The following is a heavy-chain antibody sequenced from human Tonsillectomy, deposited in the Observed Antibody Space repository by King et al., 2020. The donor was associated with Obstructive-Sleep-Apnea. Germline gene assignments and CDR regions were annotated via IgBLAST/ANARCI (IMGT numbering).Heavy chain of an antibody. D-gene: IGHD3-10*01. V-gene: IGHV3-30-3*01. CDR3: AREVHGGFDY. CDR2: ISYDGNNE. CDR1: GFTFTSFA. J-gene: IGHJ4*02. Sequence: VQLVESGGGVVQPGRSLILSCAASGFTFTSFAMHWVRQAPGKGLEWVGIISYDGNNEFNADSVKGRFTIFRVNSRSTLYLQINSLRPEDTAVYYCAREVHGGFDYWGQGTLVTVSS.